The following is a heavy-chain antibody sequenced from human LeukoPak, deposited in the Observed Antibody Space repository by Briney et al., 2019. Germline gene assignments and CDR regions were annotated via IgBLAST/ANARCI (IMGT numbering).Heavy chain of an antibody. Sequence: PGGSLRLSCAASGFTVSSNYMSWVRQAPGKGLEWVSVIYSGGSTYYADSVKGRFTISRDNSKNTLYLQMNSVRAENTAVYYCARVIIISVARWFDSWGQGSLVTVSS. CDR2: IYSGGST. CDR1: GFTVSSNY. D-gene: IGHD3-16*02. V-gene: IGHV3-66*01. CDR3: ARVIIISVARWFDS. J-gene: IGHJ5*01.